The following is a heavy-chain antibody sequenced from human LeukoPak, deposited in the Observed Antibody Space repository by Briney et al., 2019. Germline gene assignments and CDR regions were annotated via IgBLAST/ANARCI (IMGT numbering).Heavy chain of an antibody. D-gene: IGHD1-26*01. CDR3: AKDRGGSHDAFDI. CDR2: KRFDGSNK. J-gene: IGHJ3*02. Sequence: GGSLRLSCAASGFTFSDYGMHWVRQAPGKGLEWVAFKRFDGSNKYYVDSVKGRFTISRDNSKNTLYLQMNSLTTEDTAVYYCAKDRGGSHDAFDIWGLGTMVTVSS. CDR1: GFTFSDYG. V-gene: IGHV3-30*02.